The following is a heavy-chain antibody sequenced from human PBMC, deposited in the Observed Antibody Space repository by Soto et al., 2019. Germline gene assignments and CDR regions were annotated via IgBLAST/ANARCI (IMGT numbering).Heavy chain of an antibody. CDR2: LTVTGDSA. CDR1: GFRLSDSA. V-gene: IGHV3-23*01. CDR3: AKNGCSYPACYPYDYYVDV. J-gene: IGHJ6*03. Sequence: EVQLLESGGGLVQPGGSLRLSCAASGFRLSDSAVSWVRQAPGKGLERASSLTVTGDSAFYSDSVKGRFPISRDISKSTLYLQMNSLRAEDTAVYYCAKNGCSYPACYPYDYYVDVWGRGASVTVSS. D-gene: IGHD2-15*01.